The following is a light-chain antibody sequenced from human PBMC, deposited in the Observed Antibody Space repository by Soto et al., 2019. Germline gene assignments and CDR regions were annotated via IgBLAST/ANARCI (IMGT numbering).Light chain of an antibody. Sequence: VMTQAPPSLSVTPGRPASISCKSNQSLVGSDRKTDLSWYVQKAGQSPQLLIYEVSKRFPGVPERFTGSGSATDFTLTIIRVEAEDVVIYYCMQSADLPLTFGPGTRVDI. CDR2: EVS. J-gene: IGKJ3*01. CDR1: QSLVGSDRKTD. CDR3: MQSADLPLT. V-gene: IGKV2D-29*02.